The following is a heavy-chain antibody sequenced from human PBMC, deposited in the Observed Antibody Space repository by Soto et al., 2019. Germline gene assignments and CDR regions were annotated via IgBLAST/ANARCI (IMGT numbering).Heavy chain of an antibody. CDR3: AADTGYSYSNDYYYGMDV. Sequence: EVQLLESGGGLVQPGGSLRLSCAASGFTFSSYAMSWVRQAPGKGLEWVSAISGSGGSTYYADSVKGRFTISRDNSKNTLYLQMNSLRAEDTAVYYCAADTGYSYSNDYYYGMDVWGQGTTVTVSS. CDR2: ISGSGGST. CDR1: GFTFSSYA. J-gene: IGHJ6*02. D-gene: IGHD5-18*01. V-gene: IGHV3-23*01.